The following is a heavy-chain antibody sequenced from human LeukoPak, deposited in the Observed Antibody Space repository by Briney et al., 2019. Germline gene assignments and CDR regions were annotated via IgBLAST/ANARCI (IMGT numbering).Heavy chain of an antibody. V-gene: IGHV7-4-1*02. CDR1: GATFSDYA. J-gene: IGHJ5*02. Sequence: ASVKVSCKASGATFSDYALNWVRQAPGQGLEWMGWINTNTGNPTYAQGFTGRFVFSLDTSVSTAYLQISSLKAEDTAVYYCARDPYSSSSPNWFDPWGQGTLVTVSS. D-gene: IGHD6-6*01. CDR3: ARDPYSSSSPNWFDP. CDR2: INTNTGNP.